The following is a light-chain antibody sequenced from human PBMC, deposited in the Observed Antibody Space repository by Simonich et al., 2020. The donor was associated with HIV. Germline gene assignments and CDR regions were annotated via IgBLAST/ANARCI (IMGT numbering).Light chain of an antibody. Sequence: EIVMTQSPASLSVSPGERATLSCRASQSVSSNLAWYQQKPGQAPRLLIYGASTRATGIPARFRGSGSGTDFTLTISSMESEDFAVYHCQQYNNWPWTFGQGTKVEIK. CDR1: QSVSSN. CDR3: QQYNNWPWT. V-gene: IGKV3-15*01. CDR2: GAS. J-gene: IGKJ1*01.